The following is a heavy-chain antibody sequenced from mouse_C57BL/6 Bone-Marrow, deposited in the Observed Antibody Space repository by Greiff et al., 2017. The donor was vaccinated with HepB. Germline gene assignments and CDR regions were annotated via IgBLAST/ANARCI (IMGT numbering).Heavy chain of an antibody. D-gene: IGHD2-5*01. CDR2: ISYDGSN. V-gene: IGHV3-6*01. J-gene: IGHJ2*01. Sequence: DVKLQESGPGLVKPSQSLSLTCSVTGYSITSGYYWNWIRQFPGNNLEWMGYISYDGSNNYNPSLKNRISITRDTSKNQFFLKLNSVTTEDTATYYCASYSNYDYWGQGTTLTVSS. CDR3: ASYSNYDY. CDR1: GYSITSGYY.